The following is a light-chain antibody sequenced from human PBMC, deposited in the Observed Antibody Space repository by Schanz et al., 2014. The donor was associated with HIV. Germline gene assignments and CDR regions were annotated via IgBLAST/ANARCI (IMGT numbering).Light chain of an antibody. CDR2: AAS. V-gene: IGKV1-33*01. CDR3: QQYDNVGLT. Sequence: DIQMTQSPSSQSASVGDRVTITCRASQSISSYLNWYQQKPGKAPKLLIYAASNLETGVPSRFSGSGSGTDFTFTISSLQPEDIATYYCQQYDNVGLTFGGGTKVEI. CDR1: QSISSY. J-gene: IGKJ4*01.